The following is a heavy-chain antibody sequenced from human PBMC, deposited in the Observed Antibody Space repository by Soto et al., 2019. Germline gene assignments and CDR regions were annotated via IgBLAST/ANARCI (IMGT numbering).Heavy chain of an antibody. J-gene: IGHJ4*02. V-gene: IGHV3-30*18. Sequence: GGSLRLSCAASGFTFSSYGMHWVRQAPGKGLEWVVVISYDGSNKYYADSVKGRFTISRDNSKNTLYLQMNSLRAEDTAVYYCAKDYLNARSGGSCYFDYWGQGTLVTVSS. CDR2: ISYDGSNK. CDR3: AKDYLNARSGGSCYFDY. D-gene: IGHD2-15*01. CDR1: GFTFSSYG.